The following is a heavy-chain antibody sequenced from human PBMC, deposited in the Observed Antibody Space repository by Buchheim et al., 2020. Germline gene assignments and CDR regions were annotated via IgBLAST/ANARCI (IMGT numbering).Heavy chain of an antibody. CDR2: ISYDGSNK. J-gene: IGHJ6*02. Sequence: QVQLVESGGGVVQPGRSLRLSCAASEFTFSSHGMHWVRQAPGKGLEWVAVISYDGSNKYYADSVKGRFTISRDNSKNKLYLQMNSLRAEDTAVYYCAKDRGKAYYYYGMDVWGQGTT. CDR3: AKDRGKAYYYYGMDV. D-gene: IGHD1-26*01. V-gene: IGHV3-30*18. CDR1: EFTFSSHG.